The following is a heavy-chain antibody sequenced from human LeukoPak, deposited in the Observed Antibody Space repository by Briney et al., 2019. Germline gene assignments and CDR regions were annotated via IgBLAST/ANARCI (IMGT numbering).Heavy chain of an antibody. CDR3: AKARGEQNGGSNY. CDR2: ISGTGVNT. Sequence: GGSLRLSCAASGFTFSNYAMSWVRQAPGKGLEWVSVISGTGVNTYCADSVKGRFTISRDNSKNTLYLQMNSLRVEGTAVYYCAKARGEQNGGSNYWGQGALVTASS. D-gene: IGHD2-15*01. V-gene: IGHV3-23*01. CDR1: GFTFSNYA. J-gene: IGHJ4*02.